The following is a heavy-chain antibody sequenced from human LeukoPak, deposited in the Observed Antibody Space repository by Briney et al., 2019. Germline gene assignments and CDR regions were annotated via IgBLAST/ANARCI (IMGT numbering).Heavy chain of an antibody. CDR1: GGSISSSDYY. CDR3: ARGSSGWYLYYYYYGMDV. J-gene: IGHJ6*02. D-gene: IGHD6-19*01. V-gene: IGHV4-39*07. Sequence: SETLSLTCTVSGGSISSSDYYWSWIRQPPGKGLEWIGEINHSGSTNYNPSLKSRVTISVDTSKNQFSLKLSSVTAADTAVYYCARGSSGWYLYYYYYGMDVWGQGTTVTVSS. CDR2: INHSGST.